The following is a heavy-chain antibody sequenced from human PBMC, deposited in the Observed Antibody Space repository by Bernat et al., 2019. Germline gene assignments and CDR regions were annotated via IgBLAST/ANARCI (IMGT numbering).Heavy chain of an antibody. CDR1: GFTFSSYW. Sequence: EVQLVESGGGLVQPGGSLRLSCAASGFTFSSYWMSWVRQAPGKGLEWVANIKQDGSEKYYVDSVKGRFTISRDNAKNSLYLQMNSLRAEDTAVYYCASAKDTSWFDFDYWGQGTLVTVSS. CDR3: ASAKDTSWFDFDY. D-gene: IGHD3-10*01. CDR2: IKQDGSEK. V-gene: IGHV3-7*03. J-gene: IGHJ4*02.